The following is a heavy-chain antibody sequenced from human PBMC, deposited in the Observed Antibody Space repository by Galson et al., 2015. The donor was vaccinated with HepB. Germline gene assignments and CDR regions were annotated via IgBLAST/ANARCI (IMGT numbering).Heavy chain of an antibody. CDR2: IYPGDSDT. Sequence: QSGAEVKKPGESLKISCKGSGYSFTSYWIGWVRQMPGKGLEWMGIIYPGDSDTRYSPSFQGQVTISADKSISTAYLQWSSLKASDTAMYYCARRDCSGGSCYDTFDYWGQGTLVTVSS. CDR1: GYSFTSYW. J-gene: IGHJ4*02. D-gene: IGHD2-15*01. CDR3: ARRDCSGGSCYDTFDY. V-gene: IGHV5-51*01.